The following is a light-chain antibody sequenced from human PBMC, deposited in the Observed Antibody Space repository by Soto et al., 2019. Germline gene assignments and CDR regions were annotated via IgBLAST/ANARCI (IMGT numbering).Light chain of an antibody. CDR2: WAS. CDR3: QQYYGTPPT. CDR1: KSLLYTSDNKNY. J-gene: IGKJ3*01. Sequence: DIVMTQSPDSMAVSLGERATINCKSRKSLLYTSDNKNYLAWYQQKPGQPPKLLISWASTRESGVPDRSSGSGSGTDFTLTISSLQAEDVAVYYCQQYYGTPPTFGPGTKVDIK. V-gene: IGKV4-1*01.